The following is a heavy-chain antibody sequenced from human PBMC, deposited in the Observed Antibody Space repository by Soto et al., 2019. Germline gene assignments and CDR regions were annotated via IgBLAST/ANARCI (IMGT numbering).Heavy chain of an antibody. CDR1: GFSFSTSW. CDR2: ISKDGSEK. J-gene: IGHJ4*02. CDR3: ARPTSARAAAF. V-gene: IGHV3-7*03. Sequence: EVQLVESGGGLVQPGGSLRLSCAVSGFSFSTSWMRWFRQAPGKGLEWVGSISKDGSEKKYVDSVRGRFTMSRDNANNLLYLQMNSLRAEDTAIYYCARPTSARAAAFWGRGTLVTVSS. D-gene: IGHD2-2*01.